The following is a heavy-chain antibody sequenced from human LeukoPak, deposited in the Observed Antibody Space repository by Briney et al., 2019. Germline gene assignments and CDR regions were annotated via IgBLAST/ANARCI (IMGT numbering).Heavy chain of an antibody. Sequence: GGSLRLSGAASGFTFNSNPMNWVRQAPGKGLEWVSYISSTSNTICYADSVKGRFTISRDNAKNSLFLQMNSLRAEDTAVYYCARKGGSGYSADYWGQGTLVTVSS. D-gene: IGHD3-22*01. J-gene: IGHJ4*02. CDR3: ARKGGSGYSADY. CDR1: GFTFNSNP. V-gene: IGHV3-48*04. CDR2: ISSTSNTI.